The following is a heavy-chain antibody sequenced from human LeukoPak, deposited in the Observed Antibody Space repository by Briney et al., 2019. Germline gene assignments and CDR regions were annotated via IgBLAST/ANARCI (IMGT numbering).Heavy chain of an antibody. D-gene: IGHD3-10*01. J-gene: IGHJ2*01. V-gene: IGHV3-21*01. Sequence: GGSLRLSCAASGFTFSRYSMNWVRQAPGKGLEWVSSISIGSTYTYYADSVKGRFTIPRDNAKNSLYLQMNSLRAEDTAVYYCVGSDTIGYAPREWDYWFFDLWGRGTLVTVSS. CDR3: VGSDTIGYAPREWDYWFFDL. CDR1: GFTFSRYS. CDR2: ISIGSTYT.